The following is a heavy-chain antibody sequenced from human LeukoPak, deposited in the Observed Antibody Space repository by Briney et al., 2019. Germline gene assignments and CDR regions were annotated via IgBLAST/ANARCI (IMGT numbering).Heavy chain of an antibody. D-gene: IGHD2-15*01. CDR1: GYTFTGYY. V-gene: IGHV1-2*02. CDR3: ASPAGGGYCSGGSCQKYFQH. CDR2: INPNSGGT. Sequence: ASVKVSCKASGYTFTGYYMHWVRQAPGQGLEWMGWINPNSGGTNYAQKFQGRVTMTRDTSISTAYMELSRLRSDDTAVYYCASPAGGGYCSGGSCQKYFQHWGQGTLVTVSS. J-gene: IGHJ1*01.